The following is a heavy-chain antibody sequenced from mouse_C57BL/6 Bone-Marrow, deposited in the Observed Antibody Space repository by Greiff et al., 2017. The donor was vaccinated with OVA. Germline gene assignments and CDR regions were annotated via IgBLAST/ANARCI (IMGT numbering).Heavy chain of an antibody. CDR2: SRNKANDYTT. CDR1: GFTFSDFY. J-gene: IGHJ1*03. D-gene: IGHD2-4*01. V-gene: IGHV7-1*01. Sequence: EVHLVESGGGLVQSGRSLRLSCATSGFTFSDFYMEWVRQAPGKGLEWIAASRNKANDYTTEYSASVKGRFIVSRDTSQSILYLQMNALRAEDTAIYYCARDANYDYLYWDFDVWGTGTTVTVSS. CDR3: ARDANYDYLYWDFDV.